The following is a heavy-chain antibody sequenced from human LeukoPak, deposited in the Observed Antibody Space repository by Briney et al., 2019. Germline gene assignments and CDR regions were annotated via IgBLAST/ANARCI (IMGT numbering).Heavy chain of an antibody. CDR1: GGSFSGYY. D-gene: IGHD6-13*01. V-gene: IGHV4-34*01. Sequence: SETLSLTCAVYGGSFSGYYWSWIRQPPGKGLEWIGEINHSGSTNYNPSLESRVTISVDTSKNQFSLKLSSVTAADTAVYYCARGSRAAAGLNYWGQGTLVTVSS. J-gene: IGHJ4*02. CDR3: ARGSRAAAGLNY. CDR2: INHSGST.